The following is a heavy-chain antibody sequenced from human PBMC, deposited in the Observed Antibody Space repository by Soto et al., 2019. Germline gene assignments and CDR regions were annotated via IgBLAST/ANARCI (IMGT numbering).Heavy chain of an antibody. CDR1: GGSISSYY. CDR2: IYYSGST. CDR3: AREGYDRRNYYYCGMTF. J-gene: IGHJ6*04. D-gene: IGHD3-22*01. Sequence: TSETLSLTCTVSGGSISSYYWSWIRQPPGKGLEWIGYIYYSGSTNYNPSLKSRVTISVDTSKNQFSLKLSSVTAADTAVYYCAREGYDRRNYYYCGMTFGGKGTTFTFSS. V-gene: IGHV4-59*01.